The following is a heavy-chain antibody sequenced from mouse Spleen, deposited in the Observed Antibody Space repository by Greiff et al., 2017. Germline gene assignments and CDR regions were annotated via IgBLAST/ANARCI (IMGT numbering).Heavy chain of an antibody. V-gene: IGHV1-52*01. CDR1: GYTFTSYW. CDR3: ARGGVTKGIAY. Sequence: QVQLQQSGAELVRPGSSVKLSCKASGYTFTSYWMHWVKQRPIQGLEWIGNIDPSDSETHYNQKFKDKATLTVDKSSSTAYMQLSSLTSEDSAVYYCARGGVTKGIAYWGQGTLVTVSA. CDR2: IDPSDSET. J-gene: IGHJ3*01. D-gene: IGHD2-2*01.